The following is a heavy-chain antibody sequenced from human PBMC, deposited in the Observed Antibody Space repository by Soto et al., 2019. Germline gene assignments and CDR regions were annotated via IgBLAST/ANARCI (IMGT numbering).Heavy chain of an antibody. Sequence: GGSLRLSCAASGFTFSSYGMHWVRQAPGKGLEWVAVISYDGSNKYYADSVKGRFTISRDNSKNTLYLQMNSLRAEDTAVYYCAKGLSDFWSGYFPSWGQGTLVTVSS. CDR3: AKGLSDFWSGYFPS. CDR1: GFTFSSYG. V-gene: IGHV3-30*18. CDR2: ISYDGSNK. J-gene: IGHJ5*02. D-gene: IGHD3-3*01.